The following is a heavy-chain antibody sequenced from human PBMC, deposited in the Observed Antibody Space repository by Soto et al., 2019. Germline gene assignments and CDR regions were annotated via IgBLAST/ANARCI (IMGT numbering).Heavy chain of an antibody. CDR1: GGSISSSSYY. V-gene: IGHV4-39*01. J-gene: IGHJ4*02. D-gene: IGHD2-2*02. CDR3: ARRGDCSSTSCYRSYYDSSGYSPFDY. CDR2: IYYSGST. Sequence: ASETLSLTCTVSGGSISSSSYYWGWIRQPPGKGLEWIGSIYYSGSTYYNPSLKSRVTISVDMSKNQFSLKLSSVTAADTAVYYCARRGDCSSTSCYRSYYDSSGYSPFDYWGQGTLVTVSS.